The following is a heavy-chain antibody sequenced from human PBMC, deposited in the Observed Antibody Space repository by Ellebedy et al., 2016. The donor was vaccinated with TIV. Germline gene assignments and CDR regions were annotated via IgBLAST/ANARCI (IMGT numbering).Heavy chain of an antibody. CDR3: AKGWLGAGAGTDFDY. V-gene: IGHV3-23*01. CDR1: ASPFSTYV. J-gene: IGHJ4*02. CDR2: ISDSGGNT. Sequence: GGSLTLSXAASASPFSTYVMSWVRQAPGKGLEWVSSISDSGGNTFYAGSVRGRFTFSRDNSKNTLYLQMSSLRAEDTAVYYCAKGWLGAGAGTDFDYWGRGTLVTVSS. D-gene: IGHD6-13*01.